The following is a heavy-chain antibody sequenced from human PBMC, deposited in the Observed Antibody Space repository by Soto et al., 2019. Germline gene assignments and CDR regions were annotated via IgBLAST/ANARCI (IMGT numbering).Heavy chain of an antibody. CDR3: AGWSGVGNDVWFHP. CDR1: GYTFTSYG. CDR2: ISAYNGNT. Sequence: QVQLVQSGAEVKKPGASVEVSCKASGYTFTSYGISWVRQAPGQGLEWMGWISAYNGNTNYAQKLQGRVTMTTDTSTSTAYMEGRSLRSDGPAVYYCAGWSGVGNDVWFHPWGQRTLVTVSS. J-gene: IGHJ5*02. D-gene: IGHD3-3*01. V-gene: IGHV1-18*01.